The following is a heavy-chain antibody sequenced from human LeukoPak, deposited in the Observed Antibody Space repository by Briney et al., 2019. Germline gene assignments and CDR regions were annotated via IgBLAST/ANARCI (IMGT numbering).Heavy chain of an antibody. CDR1: GFTFGDYA. Sequence: GGSLRLSCTASGFTFGDYAMSWFRQAPGKGLEWVGFIRSKAYGGTTEYAASVKGRFTISRDDSKNTLYLQMNSLRAEDTAVYYCASGDTAWDYGMDVWGQGTTVTVSS. D-gene: IGHD5-18*01. CDR3: ASGDTAWDYGMDV. J-gene: IGHJ6*02. V-gene: IGHV3-49*03. CDR2: IRSKAYGGTT.